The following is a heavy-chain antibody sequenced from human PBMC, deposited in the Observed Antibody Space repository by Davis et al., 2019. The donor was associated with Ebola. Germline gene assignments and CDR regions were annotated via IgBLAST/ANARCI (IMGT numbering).Heavy chain of an antibody. CDR3: ARTHAYGYDILTGYSTPYFFDY. CDR2: IYYSGST. Sequence: MPSETLSLTCTVSGGSISSSSYFWGWIRQPPGKGLEWIGSIYYSGSTYYNPSLKSRVTLSVDPSKNPFSLRLSSVTAADTAVYYCARTHAYGYDILTGYSTPYFFDYWGQGTLVTVSS. CDR1: GGSISSSSYF. V-gene: IGHV4-39*01. J-gene: IGHJ4*02. D-gene: IGHD3-9*01.